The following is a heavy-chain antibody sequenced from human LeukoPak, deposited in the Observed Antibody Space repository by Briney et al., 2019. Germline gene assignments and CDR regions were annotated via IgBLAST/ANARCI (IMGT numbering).Heavy chain of an antibody. CDR1: EGTFSSYA. V-gene: IGHV1-69*13. CDR3: AREYSMVRGVIIYYYGMDV. CDR2: IIPIFGTA. Sequence: ASVKVSCKASEGTFSSYAISWVRQAPGQGLEWMGGIIPIFGTANYAQKFQGRVTITADESTSTAYMEPSSLRSEGTAVYYCAREYSMVRGVIIYYYGMDVWGQGTTVTVSS. D-gene: IGHD3-10*01. J-gene: IGHJ6*02.